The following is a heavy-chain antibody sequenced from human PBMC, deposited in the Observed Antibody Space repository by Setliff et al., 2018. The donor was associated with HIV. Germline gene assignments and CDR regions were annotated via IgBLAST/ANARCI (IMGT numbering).Heavy chain of an antibody. Sequence: GGSLRLSCATSGFTFTSYAIGWVRQAPGGGLEYVSAVSGNGGTTYYTDSVKGRFTISRDTSKNTFYLEMNSLRDEDTAVYYCARDLVKAAAAEDDYWGQGTLVTVSS. CDR2: VSGNGGTT. CDR1: GFTFTSYA. V-gene: IGHV3-23*01. D-gene: IGHD6-13*01. J-gene: IGHJ4*02. CDR3: ARDLVKAAAAEDDY.